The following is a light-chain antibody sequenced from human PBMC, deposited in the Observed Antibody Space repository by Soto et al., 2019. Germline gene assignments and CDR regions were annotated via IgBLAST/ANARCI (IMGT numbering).Light chain of an antibody. V-gene: IGKV1-5*03. CDR3: QQYKTYF. J-gene: IGKJ2*01. CDR2: MAS. CDR1: QSVTSW. Sequence: IQMTQSPSTLSASVGDRVTITSRASQSVTSWLAWYQQKPWKAPMLLIHMASSLESGVPSRFSGSGSGTEFTLTISSLQPDDFATYYCQQYKTYFFGQGTKLEIK.